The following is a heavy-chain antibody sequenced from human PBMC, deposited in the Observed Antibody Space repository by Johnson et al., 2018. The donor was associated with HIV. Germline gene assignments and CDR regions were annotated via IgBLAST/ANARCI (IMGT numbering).Heavy chain of an antibody. V-gene: IGHV3-30*02. J-gene: IGHJ3*02. Sequence: QVQLVESGGGVVQPGGSLRLSCAASGFNFNGFGMHWVRQAPGKGLEWVAFLRYDGTNKNYGDSVKGRFTISRDNSKNTLFLQMNSLRTEDTALYYCAKSRGGYSYGYDAFDIWGQVTMVTVSS. CDR2: LRYDGTNK. CDR3: AKSRGGYSYGYDAFDI. D-gene: IGHD5-18*01. CDR1: GFNFNGFG.